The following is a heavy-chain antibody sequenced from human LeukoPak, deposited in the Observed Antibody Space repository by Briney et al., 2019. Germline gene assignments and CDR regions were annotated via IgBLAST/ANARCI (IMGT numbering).Heavy chain of an antibody. D-gene: IGHD2-2*01. CDR3: ARPYCSSTSCHGGYYYYYGMDV. CDR2: ISSSSSYI. V-gene: IGHV3-21*01. CDR1: GFTFSSYS. J-gene: IGHJ6*02. Sequence: GGSLRLSCAASGFTFSSYSMNWVRQAPGKGLEWVSSISSSSSYIYYADSVKGRFTISRDNAKNSLYLQMNSLRAEDTAVYYCARPYCSSTSCHGGYYYYYGMDVWGQGTTVTVSS.